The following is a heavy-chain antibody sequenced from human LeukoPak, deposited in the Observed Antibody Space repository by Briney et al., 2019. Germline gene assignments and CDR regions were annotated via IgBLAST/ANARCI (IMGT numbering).Heavy chain of an antibody. J-gene: IGHJ4*02. Sequence: PSETLSLTCTVSGGSISSGSYYWSWIRQPAGKGLEWIGRIYTSGSTNYNPSLKSRVTISVDTSKNQFSLKLSSVTAADTAVYYCASGRWQLWLGYWGQGTLVTVSS. CDR3: ASGRWQLWLGY. CDR2: IYTSGST. D-gene: IGHD5-18*01. V-gene: IGHV4-61*02. CDR1: GGSISSGSYY.